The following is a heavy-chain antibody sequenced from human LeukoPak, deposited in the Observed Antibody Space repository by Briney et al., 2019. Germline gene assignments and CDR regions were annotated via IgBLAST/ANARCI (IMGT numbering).Heavy chain of an antibody. CDR3: ARGSSLAAVARGFDY. Sequence: GGSLRLSCAASGFTVSSNCMGWVRQAPGKGLDWVAVIYSGGSAYYADSVKGRFTISRDSSKNILHLQMNSLTAEDTAVYYCARGSSLAAVARGFDYWGQATLVTVSS. D-gene: IGHD6-19*01. CDR2: IYSGGSA. J-gene: IGHJ4*02. V-gene: IGHV3-66*02. CDR1: GFTVSSNC.